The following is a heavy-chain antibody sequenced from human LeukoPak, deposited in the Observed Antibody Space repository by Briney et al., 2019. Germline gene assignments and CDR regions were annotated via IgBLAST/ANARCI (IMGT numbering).Heavy chain of an antibody. CDR3: AKGFNVVVTAMDY. Sequence: AGSLRLSCAASGFTFSSYAMSWVRQAPGKGLEWVSAISGSGGSTYYADSVKGRFTISRDNSKNTLYLQMNSLRAEDTAVYYCAKGFNVVVTAMDYWGQGTLVTVSS. CDR1: GFTFSSYA. CDR2: ISGSGGST. V-gene: IGHV3-23*01. D-gene: IGHD2-21*02. J-gene: IGHJ4*02.